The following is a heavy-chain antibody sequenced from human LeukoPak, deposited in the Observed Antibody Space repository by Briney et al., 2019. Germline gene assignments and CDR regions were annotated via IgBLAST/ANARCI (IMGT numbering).Heavy chain of an antibody. Sequence: QSGGSLRLSCAASGFTFSSYAMSWVRQAPGKGLEWVSAFSGSGGSTYYADSVKGRFTISRDNSKNTLYLQMNSLRAEDTAVYYCAKSRYNWNAVPYFDYWGQGTLVTVSS. CDR2: FSGSGGST. V-gene: IGHV3-23*01. D-gene: IGHD1-1*01. CDR3: AKSRYNWNAVPYFDY. J-gene: IGHJ4*02. CDR1: GFTFSSYA.